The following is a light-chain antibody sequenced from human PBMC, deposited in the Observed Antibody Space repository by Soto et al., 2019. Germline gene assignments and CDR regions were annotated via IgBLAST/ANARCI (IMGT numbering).Light chain of an antibody. CDR2: EVN. V-gene: IGLV2-14*01. Sequence: QSALTQPPSASGSPGQSVTISCTGTSRDVGGYNWVSWYQHHPGKVPKLLIYEVNNRPSGVSNRFSGSKSGNTASLTISGLQPEDEADYYCLSYTSANTRVFGGGTKLTVL. CDR3: LSYTSANTRV. CDR1: SRDVGGYNW. J-gene: IGLJ3*02.